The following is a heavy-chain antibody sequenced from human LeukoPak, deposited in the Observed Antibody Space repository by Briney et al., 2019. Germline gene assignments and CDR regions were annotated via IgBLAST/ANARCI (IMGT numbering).Heavy chain of an antibody. CDR3: AKGVLGYSGYEETDFDY. V-gene: IGHV3-30*18. J-gene: IGHJ4*02. Sequence: PGGSLRLSCAASGFTFSSYGMHWVRQAPGKGLEWVAVISYDGSNKYYADSVKGRFTISRDNSKNTLYLQMNSLRAEDTAVYYCAKGVLGYSGYEETDFDYWGQGTLVTVSS. CDR1: GFTFSSYG. CDR2: ISYDGSNK. D-gene: IGHD5-12*01.